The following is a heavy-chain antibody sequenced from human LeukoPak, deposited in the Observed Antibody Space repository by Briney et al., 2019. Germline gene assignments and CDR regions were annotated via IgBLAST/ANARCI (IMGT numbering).Heavy chain of an antibody. V-gene: IGHV3-74*01. Sequence: GGSLRLSCAASGFTFSSYWMHWVRQAPGKGLVWVSRINTDGSSTSYADSVKGRFTISRDNAKNTLYLQMNSLRAEDTAVYYCARAHLYYYYYMDVWGKGTTVTVSS. J-gene: IGHJ6*03. CDR2: INTDGSST. CDR3: ARAHLYYYYYMDV. CDR1: GFTFSSYW.